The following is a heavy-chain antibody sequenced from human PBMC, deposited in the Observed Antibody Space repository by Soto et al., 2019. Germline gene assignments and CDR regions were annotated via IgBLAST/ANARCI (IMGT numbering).Heavy chain of an antibody. V-gene: IGHV4-30-4*01. CDR3: ARGPGVLLSY. CDR1: GDSINSGDYY. D-gene: IGHD3-10*01. J-gene: IGHJ4*02. Sequence: QVQLQESGPGLVKPSQTLSLTCTVSGDSINSGDYYWSLIRQPPGKGLEWIGYIYDSGSTYYNPSLKSRVTISVDTSKNQFSLNLSSVTAADTAVYYCARGPGVLLSYWGQGTLVTVSS. CDR2: IYDSGST.